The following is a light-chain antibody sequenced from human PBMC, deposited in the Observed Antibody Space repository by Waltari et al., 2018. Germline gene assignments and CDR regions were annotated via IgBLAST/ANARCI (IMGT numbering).Light chain of an antibody. CDR3: QQYYNTPQT. CDR1: QSVLSSSDNKNY. V-gene: IGKV4-1*01. Sequence: DIVMTQSPDSLAVSLGERATINCKSSQSVLSSSDNKNYLGWYQQKQGQPPNLLIYWASTRESGGPDRFSGSGSGTDFTLTISSLQAEDVAVYYCQQYYNTPQTFGQGTKVEIK. CDR2: WAS. J-gene: IGKJ1*01.